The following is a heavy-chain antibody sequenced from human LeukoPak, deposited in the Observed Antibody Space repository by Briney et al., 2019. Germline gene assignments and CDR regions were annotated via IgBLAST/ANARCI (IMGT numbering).Heavy chain of an antibody. CDR2: INPSGGSA. CDR3: ARAAEKPPYYDFWSGYDYFDH. CDR1: GYTFTSYY. V-gene: IGHV1-46*01. Sequence: ASVKVSCKAPGYTFTSYYMHWVRQAPGQGLEWMGIINPSGGSAIYAQNFQGRVTMTRDTSTSTVYMELSSLRSEDTAVYYCARAAEKPPYYDFWSGYDYFDHWGQGTLVTVSS. J-gene: IGHJ4*02. D-gene: IGHD3-3*01.